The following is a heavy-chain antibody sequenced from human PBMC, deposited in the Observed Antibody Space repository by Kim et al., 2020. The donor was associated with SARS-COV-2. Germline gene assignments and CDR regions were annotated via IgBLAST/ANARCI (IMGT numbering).Heavy chain of an antibody. CDR3: ARDGVPYDSRGYPLAYYYAMDV. Sequence: SETLSLTCTVSGGSISSGNSYWSWVRQPPGKGLEWIGYIENGGSTNYNPSLKSRLTIVEDTSKNQFYLKLRSVTAADTAVYYCARDGVPYDSRGYPLAYYYAMDVWGQGPTVTVSS. V-gene: IGHV4-30-4*01. CDR1: GGSISSGNSY. D-gene: IGHD3-22*01. CDR2: IENGGST. J-gene: IGHJ6*02.